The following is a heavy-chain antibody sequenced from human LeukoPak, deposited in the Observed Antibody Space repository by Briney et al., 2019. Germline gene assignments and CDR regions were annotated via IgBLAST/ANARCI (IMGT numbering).Heavy chain of an antibody. J-gene: IGHJ5*01. CDR2: IYPGDSRT. V-gene: IGHV5-51*01. CDR3: ACRMFASNWFQP. CDR1: GYSFIDYW. D-gene: IGHD3-10*02. Sequence: KVGDSLKISCQGSGYSFIDYWIGWVRQMPGKGLEWMAVIYPGDSRTRYNPSFQGQVTISADKSINTAYLEWNSLKASDTALHYCACRMFASNWFQPWGQGTLVTVSS.